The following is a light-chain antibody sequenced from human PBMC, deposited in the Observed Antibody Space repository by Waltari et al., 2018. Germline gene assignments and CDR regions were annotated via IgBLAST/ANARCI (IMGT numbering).Light chain of an antibody. V-gene: IGLV2-8*01. Sequence: QSALTQPPSASGSPGQSVTISCTGTSSDVGGYNYVSCYPQYPGQAPKLVIYEVTKRPVRLSVRFSGSKSHATASLTVSWLQAEDDATYFCSSYTGSNYLVFGGRTQLTVL. CDR1: SSDVGGYNY. CDR3: SSYTGSNYLV. J-gene: IGLJ2*01. CDR2: EVT.